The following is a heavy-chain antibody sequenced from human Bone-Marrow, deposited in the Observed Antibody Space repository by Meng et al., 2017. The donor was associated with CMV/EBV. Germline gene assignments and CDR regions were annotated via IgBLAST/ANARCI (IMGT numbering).Heavy chain of an antibody. Sequence: SVKVSCKASGGTFSSYAISWVRQAPGQGLEWMGGIIPILGIANYAQKFQGRVTITADKSTSTAYMELSSLRSEDTAVYYCARDTGDCSSTSCYTWRDYYYYGMDVWGQGTTVTVS. D-gene: IGHD2-2*02. V-gene: IGHV1-69*10. CDR3: ARDTGDCSSTSCYTWRDYYYYGMDV. J-gene: IGHJ6*02. CDR1: GGTFSSYA. CDR2: IIPILGIA.